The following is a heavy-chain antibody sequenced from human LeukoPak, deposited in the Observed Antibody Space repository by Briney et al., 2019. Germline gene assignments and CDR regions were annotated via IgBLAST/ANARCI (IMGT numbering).Heavy chain of an antibody. Sequence: SETLSLTCTVSGGSISSYYWSWIRQPPGKGLEWIGYIYYSGSTNYNPSLKSRVTISVDTSKNQFSLKLSSVTAADTAVYYCARGNYEGYYYYYMDVWGKGTTVTVSS. D-gene: IGHD3-16*01. J-gene: IGHJ6*03. CDR3: ARGNYEGYYYYYMDV. V-gene: IGHV4-59*01. CDR2: IYYSGST. CDR1: GGSISSYY.